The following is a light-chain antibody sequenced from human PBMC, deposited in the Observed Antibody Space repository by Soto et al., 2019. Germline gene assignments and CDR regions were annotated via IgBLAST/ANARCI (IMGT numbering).Light chain of an antibody. Sequence: EIVLTQSPGTLSLSPGERATLSCRASQSVSSSYLAWYQQKPGQAPRLLIYGASSRATGIPDRFSGSESGPDFTLTISRLEPEDFAVYYCQQYGSSSWTFGQGTKVEIK. CDR1: QSVSSSY. CDR3: QQYGSSSWT. CDR2: GAS. V-gene: IGKV3-20*01. J-gene: IGKJ1*01.